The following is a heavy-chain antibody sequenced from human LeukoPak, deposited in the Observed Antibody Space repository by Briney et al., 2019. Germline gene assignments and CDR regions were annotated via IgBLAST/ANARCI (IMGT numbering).Heavy chain of an antibody. CDR2: ISWNSGSI. CDR3: AKASYDILTAVIDY. V-gene: IGHV3-9*01. D-gene: IGHD3-9*01. CDR1: GFTFSSYA. Sequence: GGSLRLSCAASGFTFSSYAMHWVRQAPGKGLEWVSGISWNSGSIGYADSVKGRFTISRDNAKNSLYLQMNSLRAEDTALYYCAKASYDILTAVIDYWGQGTLVTVSS. J-gene: IGHJ4*02.